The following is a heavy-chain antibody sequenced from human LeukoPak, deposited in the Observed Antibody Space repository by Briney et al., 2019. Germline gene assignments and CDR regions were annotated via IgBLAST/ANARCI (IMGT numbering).Heavy chain of an antibody. CDR3: AKVAIFGVVIPFYFDY. D-gene: IGHD3-3*01. Sequence: GGSLRLSCAASGFTFSSYAMSWVRQAPGKGLEWVSAISGSGGSTYYADSVKGQFTISRDNSKNTLYLQMNSLRAEDTAVYYCAKVAIFGVVIPFYFDYWGQGTLVTVSS. CDR1: GFTFSSYA. CDR2: ISGSGGST. V-gene: IGHV3-23*01. J-gene: IGHJ4*02.